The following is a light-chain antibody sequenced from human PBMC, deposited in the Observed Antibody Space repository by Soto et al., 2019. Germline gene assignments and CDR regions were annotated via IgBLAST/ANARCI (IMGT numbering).Light chain of an antibody. Sequence: EIVLTQSPATLSLSPGERTTLSCRASQSISSYLAWYRQKPCQAPRLLIYDASNRATGIPDRFSGSGSGTDFTLTISSLEPEDFAVYYCQQRRSWPLTFGGGTKVEIK. CDR1: QSISSY. CDR3: QQRRSWPLT. V-gene: IGKV3-11*01. CDR2: DAS. J-gene: IGKJ4*01.